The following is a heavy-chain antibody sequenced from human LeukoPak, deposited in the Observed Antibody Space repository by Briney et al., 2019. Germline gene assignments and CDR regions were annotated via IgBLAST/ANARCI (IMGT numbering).Heavy chain of an antibody. CDR2: MNPNSGNA. J-gene: IGHJ5*02. D-gene: IGHD3-10*01. CDR1: GYTFTGYY. Sequence: ASVKVSCKASGYTFTGYYMYWVRQATGQGLEWMGWMNPNSGNAGYARKFQGRVTMTRNTSISTAHMELSNLRPEDTAVYYCARGGSGPYWAYNNGFAPWGKGTLVTVSS. CDR3: ARGGSGPYWAYNNGFAP. V-gene: IGHV1-8*02.